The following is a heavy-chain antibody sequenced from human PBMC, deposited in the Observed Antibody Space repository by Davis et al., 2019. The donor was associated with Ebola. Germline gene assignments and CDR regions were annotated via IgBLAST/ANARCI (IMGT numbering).Heavy chain of an antibody. CDR2: INHSGST. V-gene: IGHV4-34*01. CDR1: GGSFSGYY. CDR3: AGARPLSFDY. Sequence: GSLRLSCAVYGGSFSGYYWSWIRQPPGKGLEWIGEINHSGSTNYNPSLKSRVTISVDTSKNQFSLKLSSVTAADTAVYYCAGARPLSFDYWGQGTLVTVSS. J-gene: IGHJ4*02.